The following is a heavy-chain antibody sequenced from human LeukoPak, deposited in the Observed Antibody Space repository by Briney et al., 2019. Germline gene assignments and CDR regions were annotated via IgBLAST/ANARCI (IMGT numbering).Heavy chain of an antibody. Sequence: LRLSCAASGFTFDDYAMHWVRQAPGKGLEWVSGISWNSGSIGYADSVKGRFTISRDNAKNSLYLQMNSLRAEDTAVYYCARLGPFLEWSVPFDYWGQGTLVTVSS. J-gene: IGHJ4*02. CDR2: ISWNSGSI. CDR3: ARLGPFLEWSVPFDY. V-gene: IGHV3-9*01. CDR1: GFTFDDYA. D-gene: IGHD3-3*01.